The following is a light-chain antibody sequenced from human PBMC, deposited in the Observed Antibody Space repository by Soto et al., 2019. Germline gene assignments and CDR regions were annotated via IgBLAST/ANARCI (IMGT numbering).Light chain of an antibody. V-gene: IGKV3-15*01. CDR2: GAS. J-gene: IGKJ4*01. CDR3: QQYNNWLALT. CDR1: QSVSSN. Sequence: EIVMTQSPATLSVSPGERATLSCRASQSVSSNLAWYQQKPGQAPRLLIYGASTRATGNPARFSGSGSGTEFTLTISSLQSEDFAVYYCQQYNNWLALTFGGGTKVEIK.